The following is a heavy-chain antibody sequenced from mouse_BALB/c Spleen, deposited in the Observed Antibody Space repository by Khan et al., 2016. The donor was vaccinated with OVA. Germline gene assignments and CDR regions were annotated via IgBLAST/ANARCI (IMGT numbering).Heavy chain of an antibody. V-gene: IGHV5-12*02. CDR2: ISNRGSTT. Sequence: EVELVESGGGLVQPGGSLKLSCATSGFTFSDYYMYWVRQTPEKRLEWVAYISNRGSTTYYPDTLRGRFTISRDNAKNPLYLQMSRLKSEDTAVYYCTREGDDGGLAYWGQGTLVTVSA. D-gene: IGHD2-3*01. CDR1: GFTFSDYY. CDR3: TREGDDGGLAY. J-gene: IGHJ3*01.